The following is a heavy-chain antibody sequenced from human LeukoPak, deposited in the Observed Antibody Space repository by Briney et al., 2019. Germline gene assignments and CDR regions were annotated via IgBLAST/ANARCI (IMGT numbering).Heavy chain of an antibody. V-gene: IGHV4-34*01. Sequence: SETLSLTSAVHGGSFIGYYWSWIRQPPGKGLEWIGEINHGGSTNCNPSLKSRVTISVDTSKNQFSLKLSSVTAADTAVYYCARGQDTSGWFGTLNYWGQGTLVTVSS. CDR2: INHGGST. CDR3: ARGQDTSGWFGTLNY. J-gene: IGHJ4*02. CDR1: GGSFIGYY. D-gene: IGHD6-19*01.